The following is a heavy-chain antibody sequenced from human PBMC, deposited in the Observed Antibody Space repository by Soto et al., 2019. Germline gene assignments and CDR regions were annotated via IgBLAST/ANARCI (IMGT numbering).Heavy chain of an antibody. CDR3: ARNSSRGSGNLFAP. CDR2: IYHSGSS. D-gene: IGHD3-10*01. CDR1: GGSISSDDYY. V-gene: IGHV4-30-4*01. Sequence: SETLSLTCTVPGGSISSDDYYWSWIRQPPGKGLEWIGYIYHSGSSYYNPSLKSRVTISIDTSKNQLSLKLTSVTAADTAVYYCARNSSRGSGNLFAPWGQGTLVIVSS. J-gene: IGHJ5*02.